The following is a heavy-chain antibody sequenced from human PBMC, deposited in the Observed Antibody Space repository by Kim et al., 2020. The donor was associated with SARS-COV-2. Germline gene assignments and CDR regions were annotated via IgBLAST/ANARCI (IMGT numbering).Heavy chain of an antibody. CDR2: ISYDGSNK. CDR1: GFTFSSYG. D-gene: IGHD3-10*01. J-gene: IGHJ6*02. V-gene: IGHV3-30*18. Sequence: GGSLRLSCAASGFTFSSYGMHWVRQAPGKGLEWVAVISYDGSNKYYADSVKGRFTISRDNSKNTLYLQMNSLRAEETAVYYCAKIYGSGSYYNAPYYYYGMDVWGQGTTVTVSS. CDR3: AKIYGSGSYYNAPYYYYGMDV.